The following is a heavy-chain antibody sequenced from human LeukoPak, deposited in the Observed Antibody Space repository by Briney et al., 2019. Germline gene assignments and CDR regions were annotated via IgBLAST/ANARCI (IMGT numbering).Heavy chain of an antibody. V-gene: IGHV4-4*09. CDR3: ARQTLGVGARDSAGAYNYYYYMDV. J-gene: IGHJ6*03. D-gene: IGHD1-26*01. CDR1: GGFISGYY. Sequence: NSSETLSLTCTVSGGFISGYYWSWIRQPPGKGLEWIGYIYSSGSTSYNPSLKSRVIMSVHPSRNQFSLRLSSVTAADTAVYYCARQTLGVGARDSAGAYNYYYYMDVWGKGTTVTVSS. CDR2: IYSSGST.